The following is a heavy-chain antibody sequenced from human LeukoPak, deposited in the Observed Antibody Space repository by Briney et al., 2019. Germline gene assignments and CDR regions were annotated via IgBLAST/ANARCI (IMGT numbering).Heavy chain of an antibody. D-gene: IGHD3-22*01. J-gene: IGHJ4*02. CDR2: IKEDGSEK. CDR3: AREFHYYDTSGYYYLDY. V-gene: IGHV3-7*04. CDR1: GFTFSNAW. Sequence: GSLRLSCAASGFTFSNAWMSWVRQAPGKGLEWVANIKEDGSEKYYVDSVKGRFTISRDNAKNSLYLQMNSLRAEDTAVYYCAREFHYYDTSGYYYLDYWGQGTLVTVSS.